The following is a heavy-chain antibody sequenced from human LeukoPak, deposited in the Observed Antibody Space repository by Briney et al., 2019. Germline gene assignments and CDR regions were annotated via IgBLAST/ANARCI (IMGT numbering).Heavy chain of an antibody. Sequence: PSETLSLTCTVSVDSVNRGNYYWSWIRQPPGKGLECIGYISYSGSTNYNPSLRSRVTMSLDTSRNGVSLKLNSVTAADTAVYYCARGSTVDIVGFDLWCQGPLVIVSS. V-gene: IGHV4-61*03. CDR2: ISYSGST. D-gene: IGHD5-12*01. CDR1: VDSVNRGNYY. J-gene: IGHJ5*02. CDR3: ARGSTVDIVGFDL.